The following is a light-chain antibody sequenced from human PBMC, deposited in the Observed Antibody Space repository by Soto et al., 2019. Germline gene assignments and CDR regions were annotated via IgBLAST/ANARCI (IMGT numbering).Light chain of an antibody. Sequence: QSALTQPASVSASPGQSITISCTGTSSDIGAYNSVSWYQQYPGKAPQLMIYDGSYRPSGISSRFSGSKSGNTASLTISGLQPDDDADYYCASYTTARIRVFGGGTKLTVL. CDR2: DGS. CDR3: ASYTTARIRV. V-gene: IGLV2-14*01. J-gene: IGLJ2*01. CDR1: SSDIGAYNS.